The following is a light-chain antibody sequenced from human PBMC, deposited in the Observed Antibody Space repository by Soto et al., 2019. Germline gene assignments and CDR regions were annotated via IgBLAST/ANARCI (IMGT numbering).Light chain of an antibody. CDR2: DVS. CDR3: TSYTSITTPDYV. CDR1: SSDVGRYNY. V-gene: IGLV2-14*03. Sequence: QSALTQPASVSGSPGQSITISCTGTSSDVGRYNYVSWYQQHPGKAPKLMIYDVSNRPSGVSNRFSASKSGNTASLTISGLQAEDEADYYCTSYTSITTPDYVFGTGTQLTVL. J-gene: IGLJ1*01.